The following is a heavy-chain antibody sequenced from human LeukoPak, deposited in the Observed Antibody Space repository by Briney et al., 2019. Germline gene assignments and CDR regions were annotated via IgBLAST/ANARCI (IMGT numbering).Heavy chain of an antibody. CDR3: ARDSWGVGSGSYSTSWCWFDP. CDR1: GGTFSSNA. CDR2: IIPIFGTA. Sequence: GSSVKVSCKASGGTFSSNAISWVRQAPGQGLEWMGGIIPIFGTANYAQKFQGRVTITTDESTSTAYMELSSLRSEDTAVYYCARDSWGVGSGSYSTSWCWFDPWGQGTLVTVSS. V-gene: IGHV1-69*05. J-gene: IGHJ5*02. D-gene: IGHD3-10*01.